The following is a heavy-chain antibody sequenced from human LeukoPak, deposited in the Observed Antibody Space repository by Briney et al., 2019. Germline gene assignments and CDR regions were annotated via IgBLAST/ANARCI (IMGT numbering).Heavy chain of an antibody. CDR1: GFSFSIYG. Sequence: GGSLRLSCAASGFSFSIYGMHWVRRAPGKGLEWVAVISYEGSNKYYADSVKGRFTISRDNSKNTLYLQMNSLRAEDTAVYYCAKYGKEYQLLRGYDSYDMDVWGQGTTVTVSS. J-gene: IGHJ6*02. CDR3: AKYGKEYQLLRGYDSYDMDV. CDR2: ISYEGSNK. V-gene: IGHV3-30*18. D-gene: IGHD2-2*01.